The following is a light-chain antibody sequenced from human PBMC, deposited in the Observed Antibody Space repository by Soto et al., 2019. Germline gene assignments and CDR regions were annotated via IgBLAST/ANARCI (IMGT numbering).Light chain of an antibody. CDR3: MQALQARFT. CDR2: LGS. V-gene: IGKV2-28*01. J-gene: IGKJ3*01. Sequence: DLVMTQSPLSLPVTPGEPASISCRSSQSLLHSNGYNYLDWYLQKPGQSPQLLIYLGSNRASGVPDRVSGSGSGTDFTLKISRVEAEDVGVYYCMQALQARFTFAPGTKVHIK. CDR1: QSLLHSNGYNY.